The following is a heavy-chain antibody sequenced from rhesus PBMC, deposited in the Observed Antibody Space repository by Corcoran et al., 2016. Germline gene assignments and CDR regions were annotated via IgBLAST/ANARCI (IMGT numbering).Heavy chain of an antibody. Sequence: QVQLQESGPGLVKPSETLSLTCAVSGGSVSSGHWWNWIRQPPGKGLEWIGYISGSSAAPYYNPALKSRVTFSRDTSKNHFSLRLNSVTAADTAVYYCARGSTVDYWGPGVLVTVSS. V-gene: IGHV4-65*01. CDR2: ISGSSAAP. J-gene: IGHJ4*01. CDR1: GGSVSSGHW. CDR3: ARGSTVDY.